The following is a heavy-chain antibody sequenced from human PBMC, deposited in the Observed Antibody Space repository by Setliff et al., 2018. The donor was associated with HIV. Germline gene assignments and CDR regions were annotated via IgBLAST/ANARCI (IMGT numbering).Heavy chain of an antibody. V-gene: IGHV3-7*03. CDR2: IKQDGSEK. J-gene: IGHJ1*01. D-gene: IGHD6-19*01. Sequence: ETLSLTCTVSGGSISSGGYYWSWIRQAPGKGLEWVANIKQDGSEKYYVDSVKGRFTISRDYSKNTLYLQMNSLRAEDTAVYYCAKDGSGWSQHWGQGTRVTVSS. CDR1: GGSISSGGYY. CDR3: AKDGSGWSQH.